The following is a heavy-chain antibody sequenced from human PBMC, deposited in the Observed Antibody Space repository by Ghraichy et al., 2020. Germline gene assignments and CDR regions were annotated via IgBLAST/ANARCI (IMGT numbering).Heavy chain of an antibody. CDR2: ISGSGGST. J-gene: IGHJ4*02. Sequence: GALRLSCAGSGFNFSSYDLSWVRQAPGKGLEWVSVISGSGGSTSYADSVKGRFTISRDNSKKTLYLQMDSLTAEDTTVYYCVHLSKGAVGGRAFGYWGQGSRVTVSS. D-gene: IGHD6-13*01. V-gene: IGHV3-23*01. CDR3: VHLSKGAVGGRAFGY. CDR1: GFNFSSYD.